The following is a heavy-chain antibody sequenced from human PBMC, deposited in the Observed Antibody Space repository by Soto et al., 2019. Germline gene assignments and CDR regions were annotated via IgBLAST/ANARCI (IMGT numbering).Heavy chain of an antibody. J-gene: IGHJ3*02. V-gene: IGHV4-30-4*01. Sequence: SETLSLTCTVSGCSISSGDYYWSWIRQPPGKGLEWIGYIYYSGSTYYNPSLKSRVTISVDTSKNQFSLKLSSVTAADTAVYYCASGPVGGEGDAFDIWGQGTMVTVSS. CDR2: IYYSGST. D-gene: IGHD3-16*01. CDR1: GCSISSGDYY. CDR3: ASGPVGGEGDAFDI.